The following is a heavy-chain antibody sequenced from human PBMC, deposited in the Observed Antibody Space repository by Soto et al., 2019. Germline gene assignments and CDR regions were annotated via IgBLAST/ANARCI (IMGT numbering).Heavy chain of an antibody. J-gene: IGHJ4*02. CDR2: IYSGGST. D-gene: IGHD3-10*01. Sequence: PGGSLRLSCAASGFTVSSNYMSWVRQAPGKGLEWVSVIYSGGSTYYADSVKGRFTISRDNSKNTLYLQMNSLRAEDTAVYYCARDRALWFGSYDYWGQGTLVTVSS. CDR3: ARDRALWFGSYDY. CDR1: GFTVSSNY. V-gene: IGHV3-66*01.